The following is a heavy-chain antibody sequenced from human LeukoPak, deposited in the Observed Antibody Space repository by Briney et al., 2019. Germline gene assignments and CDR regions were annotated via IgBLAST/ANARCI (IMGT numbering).Heavy chain of an antibody. V-gene: IGHV3-30-3*01. CDR3: ARASSDYGEEV. Sequence: GGSLRLSCAASGFTFSSYAMHWVRQAPGKGLEWVAVISYDGSNKYYADSVKGRFTISRDNSKNTLYLQMNSLRAEDTVVYYCARASSDYGEEVWGQGTLVTVSS. CDR1: GFTFSSYA. CDR2: ISYDGSNK. D-gene: IGHD4-17*01. J-gene: IGHJ4*02.